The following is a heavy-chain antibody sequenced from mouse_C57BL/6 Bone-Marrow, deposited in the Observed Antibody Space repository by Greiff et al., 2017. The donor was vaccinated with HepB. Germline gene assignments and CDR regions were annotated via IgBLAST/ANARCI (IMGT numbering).Heavy chain of an antibody. Sequence: QVQLKQSGAELARPGASVKLSCKASGYTFTSYGISWVKQRTGQGLEWIGEIYPRSGNTYYNEKFKGKATLTADKSSSTAYMELRSLTSEDSAVYFCADPYYAMDYWGQGTSVTVSS. CDR3: ADPYYAMDY. CDR1: GYTFTSYG. J-gene: IGHJ4*01. V-gene: IGHV1-81*01. CDR2: IYPRSGNT.